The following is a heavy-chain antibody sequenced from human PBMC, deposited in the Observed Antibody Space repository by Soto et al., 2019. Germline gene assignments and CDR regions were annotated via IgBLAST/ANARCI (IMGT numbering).Heavy chain of an antibody. J-gene: IGHJ4*02. CDR3: ASLPPTGSGFDC. Sequence: EVQLVESGGGLVQPGGSLRLSCAASGFTFDDYAIHWVRQAPGKGLEWVSGISWNGAATGYVDSVKGRFSISRDNTKNARYPQTRGLSSERTAVYYCASLPPTGSGFDCWGKGTLVTASP. D-gene: IGHD3-10*01. CDR1: GFTFDDYA. CDR2: ISWNGAAT. V-gene: IGHV3-9*01.